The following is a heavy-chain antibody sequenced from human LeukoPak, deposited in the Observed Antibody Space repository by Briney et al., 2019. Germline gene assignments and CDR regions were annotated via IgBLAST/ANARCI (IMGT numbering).Heavy chain of an antibody. CDR3: ARDPLGTTGTQNWFDP. Sequence: GASVKVSCKASGYTFTSYDINWVRQATGQGLEWMGWMNPNSGNTGYAQKFQGRVTMTRNTSISTAYMELSSLRSEDTAVYYCARDPLGTTGTQNWFDPWGQGTLVTVSS. J-gene: IGHJ5*02. V-gene: IGHV1-8*01. CDR2: MNPNSGNT. D-gene: IGHD1-1*01. CDR1: GYTFTSYD.